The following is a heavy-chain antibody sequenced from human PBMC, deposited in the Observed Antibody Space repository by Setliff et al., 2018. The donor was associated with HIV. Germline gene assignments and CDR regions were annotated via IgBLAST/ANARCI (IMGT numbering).Heavy chain of an antibody. J-gene: IGHJ3*02. CDR2: INAGNGNT. CDR1: GYTFTSYA. V-gene: IGHV1-3*01. CDR3: ARGYYNFWSGYYDSRFPNPIDAFDI. Sequence: ASVKVSCKASGYTFTSYAMHWVRQAPGQRLEWMGWINAGNGNTNYAQKPQGRVTMTTDTSTSTAYMELRSLRSDDTAVYYCARGYYNFWSGYYDSRFPNPIDAFDIWGQGTMVTVSS. D-gene: IGHD3-3*01.